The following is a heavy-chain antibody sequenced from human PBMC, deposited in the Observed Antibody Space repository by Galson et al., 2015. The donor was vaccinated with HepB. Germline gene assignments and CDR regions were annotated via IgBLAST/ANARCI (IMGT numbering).Heavy chain of an antibody. D-gene: IGHD6-19*01. CDR1: GFTFSSYS. CDR3: VKEGYSNGWYYFDY. J-gene: IGHJ4*02. Sequence: SLRLSCAVSGFTFSSYSMHWVRQAPGKGLEYVSAISRNGGSTYFADSVKGRFTISRDNSENTLYLQMSSLRAEDTAVYYCVKEGYSNGWYYFDYWGQGTLVTVSS. CDR2: ISRNGGST. V-gene: IGHV3-64D*06.